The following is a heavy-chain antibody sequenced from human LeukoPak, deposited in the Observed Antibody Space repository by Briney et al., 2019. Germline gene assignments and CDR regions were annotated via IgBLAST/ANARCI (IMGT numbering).Heavy chain of an antibody. CDR1: GGSITTNSYY. V-gene: IGHV4-39*01. D-gene: IGHD4-17*01. Sequence: SETLSLTCTVSGGSITTNSYYWGWVRQSPEKGLEWIGEVNHSGYTNYNPSLKGRVTISVDTSKNQFSLRLSSVTAADTAVYYCARQLYGSDYWGQGTLVTVSS. CDR3: ARQLYGSDY. J-gene: IGHJ4*02. CDR2: VNHSGYT.